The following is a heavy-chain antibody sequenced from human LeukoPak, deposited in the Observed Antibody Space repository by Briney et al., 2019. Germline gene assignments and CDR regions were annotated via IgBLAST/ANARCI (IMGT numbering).Heavy chain of an antibody. D-gene: IGHD3-10*01. V-gene: IGHV3-74*01. CDR3: ARETGSGYGMDV. CDR1: GFTFSSYW. CDR2: INSDGSST. Sequence: GGSLRLSCAASGFTFSSYWMHWVRRAPGKGLVWVSRINSDGSSTSYADSVKGRFTISRDNAKNTLCLQMNSPRAEDTAVYYCARETGSGYGMDVWGQGTTVTVSS. J-gene: IGHJ6*02.